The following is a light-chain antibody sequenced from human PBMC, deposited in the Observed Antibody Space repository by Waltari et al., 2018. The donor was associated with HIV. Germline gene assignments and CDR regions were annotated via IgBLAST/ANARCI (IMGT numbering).Light chain of an antibody. CDR2: GDS. J-gene: IGLJ3*02. CDR1: NSNIGAGYD. V-gene: IGLV1-40*01. CDR3: QSYDNNLSGLWV. Sequence: SVLTQPPSVSGAPGQWVTISCTGNNSNIGAGYDVHWYRQVPGSAPELVVYGDSILPSVIPYRFSGSKSGVSASLDISGLQTEDEADYYWQSYDNNLSGLWVFGGGTKLTVL.